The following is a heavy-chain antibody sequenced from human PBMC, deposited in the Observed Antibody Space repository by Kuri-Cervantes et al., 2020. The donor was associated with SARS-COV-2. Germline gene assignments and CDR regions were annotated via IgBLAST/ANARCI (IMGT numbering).Heavy chain of an antibody. J-gene: IGHJ4*02. V-gene: IGHV1-18*01. CDR1: GYTFTSYG. CDR3: ARDAGYYDSSGYRYYFDY. Sequence: ASVKVSCNASGYTFTSYGISWVRQAPGQGLEWMGWSSAYNGNTNYAQKLQGRVTMTTDTSTSTAYMELRSLRSDDTAVYYCARDAGYYDSSGYRYYFDYWGQGTLVTVSS. D-gene: IGHD3-22*01. CDR2: SSAYNGNT.